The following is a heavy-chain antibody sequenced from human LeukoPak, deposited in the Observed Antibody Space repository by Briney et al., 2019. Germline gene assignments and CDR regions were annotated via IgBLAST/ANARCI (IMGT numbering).Heavy chain of an antibody. D-gene: IGHD5-12*01. CDR1: GYTFTSYG. V-gene: IGHV1-18*01. Sequence: GASVKVSCKASGYTFTSYGISWVRQAPGQGLEWMGWISAYNGNTNYAQKLQGRVTMTTDTSTRTAYMELRSLRSDDTGLYYCARAVESGYDFEICYWGQGTLVTVSS. CDR2: ISAYNGNT. J-gene: IGHJ4*02. CDR3: ARAVESGYDFEICY.